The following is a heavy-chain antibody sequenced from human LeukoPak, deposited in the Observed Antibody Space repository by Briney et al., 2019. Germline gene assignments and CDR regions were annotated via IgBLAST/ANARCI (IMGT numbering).Heavy chain of an antibody. CDR2: FYDSGSA. CDR1: GDSISSGGYY. V-gene: IGHV4-61*08. D-gene: IGHD5-12*01. Sequence: SQTLSLTCSVSGDSISSGGYYWSWIRQPPGKGLEWIGYFYDSGSANYNPSLESRVTMSLDTSKKQFSLRLTSVTAADTAVYYCARGFDSKSTYFDYWGLGTLVTVSS. J-gene: IGHJ4*02. CDR3: ARGFDSKSTYFDY.